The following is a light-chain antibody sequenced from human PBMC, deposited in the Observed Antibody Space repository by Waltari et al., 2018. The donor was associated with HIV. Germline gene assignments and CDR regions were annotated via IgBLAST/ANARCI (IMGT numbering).Light chain of an antibody. V-gene: IGKV1-39*01. Sequence: DIQMTQSPSSLSASVGDRVIIICRASQNIGNYLNWYRQKPGKAPNLLIYGASSLQSGVPSRFSGVGSGTTFILTISRLQPEDFATYFCQQSFNTPSTFGQGTKLEIK. J-gene: IGKJ2*01. CDR3: QQSFNTPST. CDR2: GAS. CDR1: QNIGNY.